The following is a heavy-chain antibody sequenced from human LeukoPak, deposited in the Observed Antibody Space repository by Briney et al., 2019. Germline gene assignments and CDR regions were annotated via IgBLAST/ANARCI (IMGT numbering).Heavy chain of an antibody. Sequence: PGGSLRLSCEASGFTFSSYWMHWVRQAPGKGLVWVSRINNDGSITGYADSVEGRFTISRDNAKNTLFLQMNSLRAEDTAVYYCASGSCGGGRCYLHPEYWGQGTLVTVSS. CDR1: GFTFSSYW. CDR3: ASGSCGGGRCYLHPEY. J-gene: IGHJ4*02. V-gene: IGHV3-74*01. CDR2: INNDGSIT. D-gene: IGHD2-15*01.